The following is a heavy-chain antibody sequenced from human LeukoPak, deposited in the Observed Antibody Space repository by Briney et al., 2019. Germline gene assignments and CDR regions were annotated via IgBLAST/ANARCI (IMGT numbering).Heavy chain of an antibody. V-gene: IGHV4-34*01. Sequence: SETLSLTCAVYGGSFSGYYWSWIRQPPGKGLEWIGEINHSGSTNYNPSLKSRVTISVDTSKNQLSLKLSSVTAADTAVYYCARVDNYYDSSVYSSRNWFDPWGQGTLVTVSS. CDR2: INHSGST. J-gene: IGHJ5*02. CDR3: ARVDNYYDSSVYSSRNWFDP. CDR1: GGSFSGYY. D-gene: IGHD3-22*01.